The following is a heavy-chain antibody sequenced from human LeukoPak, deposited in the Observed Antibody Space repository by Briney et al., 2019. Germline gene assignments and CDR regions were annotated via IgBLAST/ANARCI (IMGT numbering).Heavy chain of an antibody. Sequence: GGSLRLSCVASGFTFRRYAMHWVRQAPGKGLEWVAVISYDGSKEYYADSVKGRFTISRDDSKNTMYLQMNSLRAEDTAVYYCARVYSILSEVYYDYMDVWGKGTAVTVPS. V-gene: IGHV3-30*04. CDR3: ARVYSILSEVYYDYMDV. J-gene: IGHJ6*03. D-gene: IGHD3-3*02. CDR1: GFTFRRYA. CDR2: ISYDGSKE.